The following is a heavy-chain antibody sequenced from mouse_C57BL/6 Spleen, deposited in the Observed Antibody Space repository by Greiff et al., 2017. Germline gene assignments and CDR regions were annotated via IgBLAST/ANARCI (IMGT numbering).Heavy chain of an antibody. CDR2: IDPETGGT. CDR1: GYTFTDYE. Sequence: QVHVKQSGAELVRPGASVTLSCKASGYTFTDYEMHWVKQTPVHGLEWIGAIDPETGGTAYNQKFKGKAILTADKSSSTAYMELRSLTSEDSAVYYCTRGTVVAPYAMDYWGQGTSVTVSS. D-gene: IGHD1-1*01. V-gene: IGHV1-15*01. J-gene: IGHJ4*01. CDR3: TRGTVVAPYAMDY.